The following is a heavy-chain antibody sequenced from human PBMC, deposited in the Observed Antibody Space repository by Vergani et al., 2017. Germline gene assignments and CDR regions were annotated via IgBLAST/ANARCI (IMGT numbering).Heavy chain of an antibody. D-gene: IGHD3-16*01. Sequence: QVQLQESGPGLVKPSETLSLTCTVSGGSISSYYWSWIRQPAGKGLEWIGRIYTSGSTNYNPSLKSRVTMSVDTSKNQFSLKLSSVTAADTAVYYCARGSVALPLGAFDIWGQGTMVTVSS. V-gene: IGHV4-4*07. CDR2: IYTSGST. J-gene: IGHJ3*02. CDR1: GGSISSYY. CDR3: ARGSVALPLGAFDI.